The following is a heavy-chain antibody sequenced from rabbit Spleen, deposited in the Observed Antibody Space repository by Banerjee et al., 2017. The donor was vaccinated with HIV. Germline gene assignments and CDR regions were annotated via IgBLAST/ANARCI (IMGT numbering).Heavy chain of an antibody. CDR3: AISYPGSSYGFNL. CDR1: GFSFSSRYW. CDR2: IYSSSSGST. J-gene: IGHJ4*01. V-gene: IGHV1S45*01. Sequence: QEQLVESGGDLVQPEGSLTLTCTASGFSFSSRYWICWVRQAPGKGPEWIACIYSSSSGSTYYASWAKGRFTISKTSSTTVTLQMTRLTAADTATYFCAISYPGSSYGFNLWGPGTLVTVS. D-gene: IGHD8-1*01.